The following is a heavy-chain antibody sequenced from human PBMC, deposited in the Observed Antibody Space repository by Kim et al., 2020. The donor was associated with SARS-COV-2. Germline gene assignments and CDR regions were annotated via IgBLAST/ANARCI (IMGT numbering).Heavy chain of an antibody. Sequence: GGSLRLSCAASGFTFSSYAMHWVRQAPGKGLEWVAVISYDGSNKYYADSVKGRFTISRDNSKNTLYLQMNSLRAEDTAVYYCAREWAYGSGEAPPLAADYYYGMDVWGQGTTVTVSS. V-gene: IGHV3-30*04. J-gene: IGHJ6*02. CDR1: GFTFSSYA. CDR3: AREWAYGSGEAPPLAADYYYGMDV. CDR2: ISYDGSNK. D-gene: IGHD3-10*01.